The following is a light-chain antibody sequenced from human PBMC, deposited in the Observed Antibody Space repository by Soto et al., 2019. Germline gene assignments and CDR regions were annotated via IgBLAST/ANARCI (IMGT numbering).Light chain of an antibody. V-gene: IGKV1-5*01. Sequence: DIQMTQSPSTLSASVGDRVTITCRASQSISSWLAWYQQKPGKAPKLLIYDASSLESGVPSRFSGSGSGTEFTLTISSLQPDDFATYYCQPYNSYSLWTCGQGTKVEIK. CDR3: QPYNSYSLWT. CDR1: QSISSW. CDR2: DAS. J-gene: IGKJ1*01.